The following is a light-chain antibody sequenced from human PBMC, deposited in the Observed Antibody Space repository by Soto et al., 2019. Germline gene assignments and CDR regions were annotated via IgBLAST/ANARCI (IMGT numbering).Light chain of an antibody. J-gene: IGKJ4*01. CDR2: GAS. CDR3: QQYNDWPIT. CDR1: QSVFNN. Sequence: ITQSPATRPGSPRDRPTLSCRASQSVFNNLAWYQQKPGQAPRLLIYGASARATDIPARFSGGGSGTEFTLTISSLQSEDFAVYYCQQYNDWPITFGGGTKVDIK. V-gene: IGKV3-15*01.